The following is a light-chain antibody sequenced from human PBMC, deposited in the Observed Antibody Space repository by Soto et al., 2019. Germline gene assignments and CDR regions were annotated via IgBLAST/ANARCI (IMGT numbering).Light chain of an antibody. CDR3: QQYGSSPQT. V-gene: IGKV3-20*01. Sequence: EIVSTQSPSTPALSPGERATLSCRASQSVSSSYLAWYQQKPGQAPRLLIYGASGRATGIPDRFSGSGSGTEFSLTISRLEPEEFAVYYCQQYGSSPQTFGQGTKVEIK. CDR1: QSVSSSY. J-gene: IGKJ1*01. CDR2: GAS.